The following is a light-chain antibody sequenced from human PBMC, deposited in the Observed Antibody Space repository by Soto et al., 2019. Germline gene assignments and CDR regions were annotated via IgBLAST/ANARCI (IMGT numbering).Light chain of an antibody. Sequence: ETMMTQSPDTLSVSLGERATLSCRASQSLRSSHVVWYQQKPGQAPRLLISDSSTRAPGIPARFSGSGSGTEFTLTISSLQSDDFAVYYCQQFGDWPSFGLGTKVDIK. J-gene: IGKJ1*01. V-gene: IGKV3D-15*01. CDR1: QSLRSSH. CDR3: QQFGDWPS. CDR2: DSS.